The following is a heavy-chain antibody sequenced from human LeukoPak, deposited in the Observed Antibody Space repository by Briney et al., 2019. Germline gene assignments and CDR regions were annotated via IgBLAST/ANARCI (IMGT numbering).Heavy chain of an antibody. V-gene: IGHV3-33*01. CDR3: AGRSGMYFDY. Sequence: PGRSLRLSCAASGFTFSNYDMHWVRQAPGKGLEWVAIIWYDGSNKYYADSVKGRFTISRDNSKNTLYLQMNSLRAEDTAVYYCAGRSGMYFDYWGQGTLVTVSS. J-gene: IGHJ4*02. CDR2: IWYDGSNK. CDR1: GFTFSNYD. D-gene: IGHD3-10*01.